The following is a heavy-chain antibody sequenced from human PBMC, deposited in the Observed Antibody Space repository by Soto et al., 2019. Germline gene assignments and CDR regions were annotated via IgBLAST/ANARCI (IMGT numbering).Heavy chain of an antibody. Sequence: PGGSLRLSCAASGFTFSSYGMHWVRQAPGKGLEWVAVISYDGSNKYYADSVKGRFTISRDNSKNTLYLQMNSLRAEDTAVYYCAKGLSSGGNWFDPWGQGTLVPVSS. D-gene: IGHD6-19*01. J-gene: IGHJ5*02. CDR3: AKGLSSGGNWFDP. CDR1: GFTFSSYG. V-gene: IGHV3-30*18. CDR2: ISYDGSNK.